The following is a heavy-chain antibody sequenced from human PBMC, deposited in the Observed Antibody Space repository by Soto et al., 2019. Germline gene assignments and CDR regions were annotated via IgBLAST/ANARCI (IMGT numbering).Heavy chain of an antibody. CDR3: ARADYYGSGSYYIWYDP. V-gene: IGHV1-69*13. D-gene: IGHD3-10*01. Sequence: SVKVSCKASGGTFSSYAISWVRQAPGQGLEWMGGIIPIFGTANYAQKFQGRVTITADESTSTAYMELSSLRSEDTAVYYCARADYYGSGSYYIWYDPWGQGTLVTVSS. CDR1: GGTFSSYA. J-gene: IGHJ5*02. CDR2: IIPIFGTA.